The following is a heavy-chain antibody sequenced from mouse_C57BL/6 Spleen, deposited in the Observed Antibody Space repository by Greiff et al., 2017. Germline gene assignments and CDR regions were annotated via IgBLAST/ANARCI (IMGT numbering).Heavy chain of an antibody. CDR1: GYSFTSYY. J-gene: IGHJ4*01. CDR3: ARIGPYGYDEGGAMDY. V-gene: IGHV1-66*01. CDR2: IYPGSGNT. Sequence: QVQLQQSGPELVKPGASVKISCKASGYSFTSYYIHWVKQRPGQGLEWIGWIYPGSGNTKYNEKFKGKATLTADTSSSTAYMQLSSLTSEDSAVYYCARIGPYGYDEGGAMDYWGQGTSVTVSS. D-gene: IGHD2-2*01.